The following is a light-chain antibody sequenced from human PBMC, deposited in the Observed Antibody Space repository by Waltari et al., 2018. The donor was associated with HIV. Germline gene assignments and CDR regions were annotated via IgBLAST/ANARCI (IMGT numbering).Light chain of an antibody. Sequence: IVMTQSPATLSALQGERDTLSCRASQNIGSDLAGLQQRPGQAPRLVIYDAVTRPTGIPARISGRGSETDFTLTISSLQSEDVAVYFCQQYNNWPPWTFGQGTKVEMK. J-gene: IGKJ1*01. CDR3: QQYNNWPPWT. CDR2: DAV. V-gene: IGKV3D-15*01. CDR1: QNIGSD.